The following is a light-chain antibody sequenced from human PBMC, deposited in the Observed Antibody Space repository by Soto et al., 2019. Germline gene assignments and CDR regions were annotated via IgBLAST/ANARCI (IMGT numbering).Light chain of an antibody. CDR2: QAS. J-gene: IGKJ1*01. CDR1: QTINTW. Sequence: DIQMTQSPSTLSASVGDRVTITCRASQTINTWLAWYQQKLGKAPKFLFYQASSLECGVPSRFSGSGSGTEFTLQIRSLQPEDVATYYCQQYNVYPWTFGQATKVQSK. CDR3: QQYNVYPWT. V-gene: IGKV1-5*03.